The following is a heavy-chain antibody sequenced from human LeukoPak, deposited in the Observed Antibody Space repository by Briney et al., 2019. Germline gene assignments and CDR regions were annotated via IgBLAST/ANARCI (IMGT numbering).Heavy chain of an antibody. CDR1: GGTFSSYA. Sequence: SVKVSCKASGGTFSSYAISWVRQAPGQGLEWMGRIIPIFGIANYAQKFQGRVTITADKSTSTAYMELSSLRSEDTAVYYCASGRSTDYDFWGGSQYYYYGMDVWGQGTTVTVSS. V-gene: IGHV1-69*04. CDR2: IIPIFGIA. J-gene: IGHJ6*02. D-gene: IGHD3-3*01. CDR3: ASGRSTDYDFWGGSQYYYYGMDV.